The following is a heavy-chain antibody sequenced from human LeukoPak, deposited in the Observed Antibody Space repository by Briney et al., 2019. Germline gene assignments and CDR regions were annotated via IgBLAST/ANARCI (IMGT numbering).Heavy chain of an antibody. J-gene: IGHJ5*02. CDR3: ARADPSNWFDP. CDR2: IYYSGST. CDR1: GGSISSYY. Sequence: PSETLSLTCTVSGGSISSYYWSWIRQPPGKGLEWIGYIYYSGSTNYNPSLKSRVTISVDTSKNQFSLKLSSVTAADTAVYYCARADPSNWFDPWGQGTLVTVSS. V-gene: IGHV4-59*01.